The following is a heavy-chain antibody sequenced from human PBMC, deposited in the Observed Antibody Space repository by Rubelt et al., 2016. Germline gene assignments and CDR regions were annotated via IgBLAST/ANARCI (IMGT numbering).Heavy chain of an antibody. V-gene: IGHV3-48*04. J-gene: IGHJ4*02. D-gene: IGHD3-16*01. CDR2: ITSTSGTI. CDR1: GFTFSSYS. CDR3: ARDRAGGSFDY. Sequence: EVQLVESGGGLVQPGGSLRLSCAASGFTFSSYSMNWVRQAPGKGLEWLSFITSTSGTIYYADSVKGRFTISRDNAKNSLYLQLNSLGAEDTAVNYCARDRAGGSFDYWGQGTLVTVSS.